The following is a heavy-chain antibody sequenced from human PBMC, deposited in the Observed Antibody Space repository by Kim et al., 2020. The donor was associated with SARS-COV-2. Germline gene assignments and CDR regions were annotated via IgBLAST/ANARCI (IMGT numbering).Heavy chain of an antibody. CDR3: AKDLTYYYGSGSYYEVSYYGMDV. CDR1: GFTFSSYG. CDR2: ISYDGSNK. V-gene: IGHV3-30*18. J-gene: IGHJ6*02. Sequence: GGSLRLSCAASGFTFSSYGMHWVRQAPGKGLEWVAVISYDGSNKYYADSVKGRFTISRDNSKNTLYLQMNSLRAEDTAVYYCAKDLTYYYGSGSYYEVSYYGMDVWGQGTTVTVSS. D-gene: IGHD3-10*01.